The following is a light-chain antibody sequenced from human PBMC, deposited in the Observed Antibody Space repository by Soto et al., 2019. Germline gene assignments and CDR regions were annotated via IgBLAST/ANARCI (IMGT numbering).Light chain of an antibody. CDR1: QSVSSS. J-gene: IGKJ5*01. CDR2: DTS. V-gene: IGKV3-11*01. Sequence: ENVLTQSPATLSLSPGERATLSCRASQSVSSSLAWYQQKPGQAPRLLIYDTSNRATGIPARFSGSGSGTDFTLTISSLEPEDFAVYHCQQRNSRPSITFGQGTRREIK. CDR3: QQRNSRPSIT.